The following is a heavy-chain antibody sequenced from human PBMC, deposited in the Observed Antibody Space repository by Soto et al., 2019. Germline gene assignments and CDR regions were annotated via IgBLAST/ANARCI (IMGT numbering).Heavy chain of an antibody. CDR2: IKQDGSEK. CDR1: GFTFSSYW. Sequence: GGSLRLSCSASGFTFSSYWMSWVRQAPGAGLEWVANIKQDGSEKYYVDSVKGRFTISRDNAKNSLYLQMNSLRAEDTAVYYCARERTYYYGSGSYYSPSPFDYWGQGTLVTVSS. J-gene: IGHJ4*02. V-gene: IGHV3-7*03. CDR3: ARERTYYYGSGSYYSPSPFDY. D-gene: IGHD3-10*01.